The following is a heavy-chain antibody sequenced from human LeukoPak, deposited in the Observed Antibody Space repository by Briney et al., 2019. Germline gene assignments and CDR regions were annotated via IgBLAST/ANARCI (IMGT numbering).Heavy chain of an antibody. J-gene: IGHJ4*02. V-gene: IGHV1-46*01. CDR1: GYTFTTHF. CDR3: ATERGELHRELDS. D-gene: IGHD1-26*01. Sequence: ASVKVSCKASGYTFTTHFIHWVRQAPGQGLQWMGMINPSGGSAIYAQKFQGRVTMTSDTSTSTVYMELRSLRSEDTALYFCATERGELHRELDSWGQGTLVTVSS. CDR2: INPSGGSA.